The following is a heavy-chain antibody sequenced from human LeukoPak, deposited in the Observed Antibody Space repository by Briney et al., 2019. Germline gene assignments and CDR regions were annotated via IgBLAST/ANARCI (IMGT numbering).Heavy chain of an antibody. D-gene: IGHD4-11*01. V-gene: IGHV4-4*02. CDR1: GGSISSSNW. CDR2: IYHGGST. J-gene: IGHJ6*03. Sequence: SKTLSLTCAVSGGSISSSNWWSWVRQPPGKGLEWIGEIYHGGSTNYNPSLKSRVTISVDKSKNQFSLKLSSVTAADTAVYYCARGHSIEPYYYYYYMDVWGKGTTVTVSS. CDR3: ARGHSIEPYYYYYYMDV.